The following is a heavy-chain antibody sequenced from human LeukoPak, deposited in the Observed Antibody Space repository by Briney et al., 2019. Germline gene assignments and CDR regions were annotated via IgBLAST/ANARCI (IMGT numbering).Heavy chain of an antibody. V-gene: IGHV1-18*01. CDR1: GYTFTSYG. D-gene: IGHD1-26*01. J-gene: IGHJ4*02. CDR2: ISAYNGNT. CDR3: ARDHAGVGATRPDY. Sequence: ASVNVSCKASGYTFTSYGISWVRQAPGQGLEWMGWISAYNGNTNYAQKLQGRVTMTTDTSTSTAYMELRSLRSDDTAVYYCARDHAGVGATRPDYWGQGTLVTVSS.